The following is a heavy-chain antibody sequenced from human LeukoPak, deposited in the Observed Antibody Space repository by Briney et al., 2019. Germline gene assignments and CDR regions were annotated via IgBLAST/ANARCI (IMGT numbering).Heavy chain of an antibody. V-gene: IGHV3-48*01. D-gene: IGHD6-13*01. J-gene: IGHJ4*02. CDR1: GFTSSSYS. CDR3: ARGSAAAGFDY. CDR2: ISSSSSTI. Sequence: GGSLRLSCAASGFTSSSYSMNWVRQAPGKGLEWVSYISSSSSTIYYADSVKGRFTISRDNAKNSLYLQMDSLRAEDTAVYYCARGSAAAGFDYWGQGTLVTVSS.